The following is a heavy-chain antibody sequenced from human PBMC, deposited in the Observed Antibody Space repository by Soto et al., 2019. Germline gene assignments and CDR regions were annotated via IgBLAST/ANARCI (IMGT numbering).Heavy chain of an antibody. CDR3: ARLRLTGTTLLNYRDV. CDR1: GGSFSGYY. D-gene: IGHD1-7*01. Sequence: PSETLSLTCAVYGGSFSGYYWSWIRQPPGKGLEWIGEINHSGSTNYNPSLKSRVTISVDTSKNQFSLKLSSVTAADTAVYYCARLRLTGTTLLNYRDVWGKGTTVTASS. J-gene: IGHJ6*03. V-gene: IGHV4-34*01. CDR2: INHSGST.